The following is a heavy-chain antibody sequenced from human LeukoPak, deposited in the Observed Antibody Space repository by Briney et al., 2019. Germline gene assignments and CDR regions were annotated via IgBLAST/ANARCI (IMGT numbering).Heavy chain of an antibody. V-gene: IGHV1-18*01. CDR2: ISADNGNT. J-gene: IGHJ4*02. D-gene: IGHD1-26*01. CDR3: ARDNPRGSYYYDY. Sequence: ASVKVSCKASGYTFTGHGISWVRQAPGQGLEWMGWISADNGNTNYAQNLQGRVTMTTDTSTSTAYMELRSLRSDDTAVYYCARDNPRGSYYYDYWGQGTLVTVSS. CDR1: GYTFTGHG.